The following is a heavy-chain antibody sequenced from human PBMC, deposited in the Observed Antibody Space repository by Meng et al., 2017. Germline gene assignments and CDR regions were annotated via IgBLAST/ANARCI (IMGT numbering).Heavy chain of an antibody. V-gene: IGHV3-66*02. CDR2: IYSGGST. J-gene: IGHJ6*02. D-gene: IGHD3-9*01. CDR3: ARDSWPDYDILTGYYYYYGMDV. CDR1: GFTVSSNY. Sequence: GESLKISCAASGFTVSSNYMSWVRQAPGKGLEWVSVIYSGGSTYYADSVKGRFTISRDNSKNTLYLQMNSLRAEDTAVYYCARDSWPDYDILTGYYYYYGMDVWGQGTTVTVSS.